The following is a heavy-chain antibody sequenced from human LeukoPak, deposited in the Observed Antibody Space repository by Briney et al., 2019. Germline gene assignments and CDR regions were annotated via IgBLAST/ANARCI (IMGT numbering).Heavy chain of an antibody. V-gene: IGHV1-18*01. CDR2: ISGYNGNT. J-gene: IGHJ4*02. Sequence: GASVKVSCKTSGQTFSSYGFSWVRQAPGQGLEWMGWISGYNGNTKFEEKFQDRVTMTTDTSTNTAYMELRSLRSDDTATYYCATGYPKRRPSDMLTVPLFDYWGQGSLVIVPS. CDR1: GQTFSSYG. CDR3: ATGYPKRRPSDMLTVPLFDY. D-gene: IGHD3-9*01.